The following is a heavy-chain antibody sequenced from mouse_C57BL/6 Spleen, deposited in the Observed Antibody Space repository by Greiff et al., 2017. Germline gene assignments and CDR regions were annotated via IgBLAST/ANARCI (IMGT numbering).Heavy chain of an antibody. CDR2: IDPEDGKT. CDR1: GFNIKDYY. J-gene: IGHJ4*01. V-gene: IGHV14-2*01. CDR3: ARSGAGAMDY. D-gene: IGHD1-1*02. Sequence: VQLQQSGAELVKPGASVKLSCTASGFNIKDYYMHWVKQRTEQGLEWIGRIDPEDGKTKYAPKFQGKATITADTSSNTAYLQLSSLTSEDTAVYYCARSGAGAMDYWGQGTSVTVSS.